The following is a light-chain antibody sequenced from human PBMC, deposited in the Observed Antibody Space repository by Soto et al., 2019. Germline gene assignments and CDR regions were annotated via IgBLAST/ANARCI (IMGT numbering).Light chain of an antibody. V-gene: IGLV1-44*01. Sequence: QSVLIQPPSASGAPGQKVTISCSGSISNIGSHSVNWYQQLPGAAPKVVVFANNERASGVPDRISGSKSGASAYLAISGLQSGDEADYYCASWEDSLNGHLVFGGGSKLTVL. J-gene: IGLJ2*01. CDR1: ISNIGSHS. CDR2: ANN. CDR3: ASWEDSLNGHLV.